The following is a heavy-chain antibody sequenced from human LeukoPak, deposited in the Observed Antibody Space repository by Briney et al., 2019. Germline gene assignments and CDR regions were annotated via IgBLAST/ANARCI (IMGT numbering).Heavy chain of an antibody. CDR1: GFTFSSYA. V-gene: IGHV3-23*01. Sequence: GGSLRLSCAASGFTFSSYAMNWVRQAPGKGLEWVSGTGSTGVSTFYADSVKGRFTISRDNSKNTLYLQMNSLRAEDTAVYYCARDSEVAGLFDYWGQGTLVTVSS. J-gene: IGHJ4*02. D-gene: IGHD6-19*01. CDR3: ARDSEVAGLFDY. CDR2: TGSTGVST.